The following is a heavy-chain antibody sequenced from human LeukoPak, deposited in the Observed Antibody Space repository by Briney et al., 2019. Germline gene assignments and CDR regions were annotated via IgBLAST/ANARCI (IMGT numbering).Heavy chain of an antibody. V-gene: IGHV3-33*06. CDR1: GFTFSSYG. CDR3: AKDRSIAAGLYDY. J-gene: IGHJ4*02. Sequence: GRSLRLSCAASGFTFSSYGMHWVRQAPGKGLEWVAVIWYDGSNKYHADSVKGRFTISRDNSKNTLYLQMNSLRAEDTAVYYCAKDRSIAAGLYDYWGQGTLVTVSS. CDR2: IWYDGSNK. D-gene: IGHD6-13*01.